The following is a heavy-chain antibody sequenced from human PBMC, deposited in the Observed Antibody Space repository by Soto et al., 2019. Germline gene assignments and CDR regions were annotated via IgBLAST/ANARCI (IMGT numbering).Heavy chain of an antibody. Sequence: SVKVSCKASGGTFSSHAISWVRQAPGQGLEWMGGIIPIFGTANHAQKFQGRVTITADESTSTAYMELSSLRSEDTAVYYCARVLRRMYCSGGSCYSAAFDIWGQETMVTVSS. V-gene: IGHV1-69*13. CDR2: IIPIFGTA. CDR3: ARVLRRMYCSGGSCYSAAFDI. J-gene: IGHJ3*02. CDR1: GGTFSSHA. D-gene: IGHD2-15*01.